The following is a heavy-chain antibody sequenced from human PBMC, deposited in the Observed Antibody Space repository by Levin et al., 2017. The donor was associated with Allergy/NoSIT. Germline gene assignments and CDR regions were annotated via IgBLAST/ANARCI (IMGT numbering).Heavy chain of an antibody. Sequence: LSLTCVDSRFTFRSYAMHWVRPAPGKGLEWVAVIVHDGSRKFYADSVKGRFTISRDNSKNTLFLQMNSLRAEDTAVYYCARDVLTATGPLKFDDWGQGTLVTVSS. CDR3: ARDVLTATGPLKFDD. CDR1: RFTFRSYA. V-gene: IGHV3-33*08. CDR2: IVHDGSRK. D-gene: IGHD3-9*01. J-gene: IGHJ4*02.